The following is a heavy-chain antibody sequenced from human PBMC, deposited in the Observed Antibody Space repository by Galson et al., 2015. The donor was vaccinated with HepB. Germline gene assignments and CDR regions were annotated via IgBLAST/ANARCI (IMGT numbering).Heavy chain of an antibody. CDR2: ISCSSSYI. CDR3: ARPVRYDYSNCSWSGALDV. D-gene: IGHD4-11*01. V-gene: IGHV3-21*01. J-gene: IGHJ6*04. CDR1: GFTFSSYS. Sequence: SLRLSCAASGFTFSSYSMNWVRQAPGKGLEWVSFISCSSSYIYYADSVKGRFTISRDNAKNSLYLQMNSLRAEDTAVYYCARPVRYDYSNCSWSGALDVWGKGTTVTVSS.